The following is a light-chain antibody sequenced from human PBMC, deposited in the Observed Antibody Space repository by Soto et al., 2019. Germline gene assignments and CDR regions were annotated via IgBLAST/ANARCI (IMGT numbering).Light chain of an antibody. CDR3: QQYYDWPIT. CDR2: GAS. Sequence: EIVLTQSPGTLSLSQGERATLSCRASQSVSSSYLAWYQQKPGQAPRLLIYGASTRATGIPARFTGSGSGTEFTLTISSLQSEDFALYYCQQYYDWPITFGQGTRLEIK. V-gene: IGKV3-15*01. CDR1: QSVSSSY. J-gene: IGKJ5*01.